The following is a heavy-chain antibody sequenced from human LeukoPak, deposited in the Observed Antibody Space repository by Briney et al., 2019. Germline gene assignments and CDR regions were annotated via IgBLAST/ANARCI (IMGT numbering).Heavy chain of an antibody. J-gene: IGHJ4*02. CDR3: AKAEGYSSSWYDY. Sequence: GGSLRLSCAASGFTFISYAMSWVRQAPGKGLEWVLAISGSGGSTYYADSVKGRFTISRDSSKNTLYLQMNSLRAEDTAVYYCAKAEGYSSSWYDYWGQGTLVTVSS. D-gene: IGHD6-13*01. CDR1: GFTFISYA. V-gene: IGHV3-23*01. CDR2: ISGSGGST.